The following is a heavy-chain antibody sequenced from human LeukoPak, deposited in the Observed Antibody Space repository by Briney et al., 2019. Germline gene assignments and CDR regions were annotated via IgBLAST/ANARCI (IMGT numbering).Heavy chain of an antibody. V-gene: IGHV1-69*05. CDR3: ARHQETTDY. CDR1: GGTFSSYA. Sequence: GASVKVSCKASGGTFSSYAISWVRQAPGQGLEWMGGITPIFGTANYAQKFQGRVTITTDESTSTAYMEVSSLRYEDTAVYYCARHQETTDYWGQGTLVTVSS. CDR2: ITPIFGTA. J-gene: IGHJ4*02. D-gene: IGHD1-7*01.